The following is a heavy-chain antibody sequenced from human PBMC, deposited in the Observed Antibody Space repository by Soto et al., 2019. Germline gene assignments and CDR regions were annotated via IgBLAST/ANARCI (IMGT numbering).Heavy chain of an antibody. CDR2: INPSGGST. J-gene: IGHJ4*02. V-gene: IGHV1-46*03. CDR1: GYTFTSYY. Sequence: GASVKVSCKASGYTFTSYYMHWVRQAPGQGLEWMGIINPSGGSTSYAQKFQGRVTMTRDTSTSTVYMELSSLRSEDTAVYYCARAMVRGVIVLGYFDYWGQGTLVTVSS. CDR3: ARAMVRGVIVLGYFDY. D-gene: IGHD3-10*01.